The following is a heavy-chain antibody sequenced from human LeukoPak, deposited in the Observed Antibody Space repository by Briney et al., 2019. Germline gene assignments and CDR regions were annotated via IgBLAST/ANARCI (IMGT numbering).Heavy chain of an antibody. Sequence: SETLSLTCTVSGGSISSHYWSWIRQPPGKGLEWMGFIYYSGSTNYNPSLKSRVSISVDTSKNQLSLKVSSVSAAETAVYYCARGKIAGGSDGAFDIWGQGTKVTVSS. CDR1: GGSISSHY. J-gene: IGHJ3*02. D-gene: IGHD6-13*01. V-gene: IGHV4-59*11. CDR3: ARGKIAGGSDGAFDI. CDR2: IYYSGST.